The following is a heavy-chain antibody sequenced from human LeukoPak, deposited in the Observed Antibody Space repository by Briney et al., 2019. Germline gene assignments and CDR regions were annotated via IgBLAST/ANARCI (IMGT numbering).Heavy chain of an antibody. CDR1: GFTVSSNY. V-gene: IGHV3-53*01. CDR2: IYGGGST. D-gene: IGHD6-19*01. J-gene: IGHJ2*01. CDR3: ARVAVARYWYFDL. Sequence: GGSLRLSCAASGFTVSSNYMSWVRQAPGKGLEWVSIIYGGGSTYYSDSVKGRFTISRDNVNNTLYLQMNSLRVEDTAVYYCARVAVARYWYFDLWGRGTLVTVSS.